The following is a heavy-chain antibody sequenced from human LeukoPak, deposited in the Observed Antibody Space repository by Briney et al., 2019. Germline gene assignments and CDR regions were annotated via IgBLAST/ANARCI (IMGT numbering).Heavy chain of an antibody. D-gene: IGHD2-15*01. V-gene: IGHV3-23*01. CDR3: AKTFIVVVPAAFDY. Sequence: GGSLRLSCAASRFSFASDAMSWVRQAPGKGLEWVSSISGSGSMTYYADSVKGRFTISRDNSKNTLSLQMTSLRAEDTAVYYCAKTFIVVVPAAFDYWGQGSLVTVSS. CDR1: RFSFASDA. CDR2: ISGSGSMT. J-gene: IGHJ4*02.